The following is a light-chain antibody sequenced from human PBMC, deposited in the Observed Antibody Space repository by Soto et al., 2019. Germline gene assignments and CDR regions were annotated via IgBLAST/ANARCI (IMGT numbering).Light chain of an antibody. CDR2: SNS. CDR1: SSNFGSNY. J-gene: IGLJ2*01. CDR3: AAWDDNLSAVV. Sequence: QSVLTQPPSASETPGQRVTISCSGSSSNFGSNYVYWYQQLPGTAPKLLIYSNSQRPSGVLDRFSGSKSGTSASLAISGLRSEDEADYYCAAWDDNLSAVVFGGGTKLTVL. V-gene: IGLV1-47*01.